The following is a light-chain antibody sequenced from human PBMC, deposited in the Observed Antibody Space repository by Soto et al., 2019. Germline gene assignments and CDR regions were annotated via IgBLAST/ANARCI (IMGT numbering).Light chain of an antibody. V-gene: IGKV4-1*01. CDR3: QQYYSTPPT. J-gene: IGKJ4*01. CDR1: QSVLYSSNNKNY. Sequence: DIVMTQSPDSLAVSLGERATINCKSSQSVLYSSNNKNYLAWYQQKPGQPPKLLIYWASTRESGVPDRFSGSGSGTDFTLTISILQAEDVAVYYCQQYYSTPPTFCGGTKVEIK. CDR2: WAS.